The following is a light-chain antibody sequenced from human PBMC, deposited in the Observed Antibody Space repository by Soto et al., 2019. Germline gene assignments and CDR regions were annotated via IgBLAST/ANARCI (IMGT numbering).Light chain of an antibody. J-gene: IGKJ1*01. V-gene: IGKV2-28*01. CDR1: QSLLHSNGFQY. CDR3: MQPLEAPWT. CDR2: LGF. Sequence: EIVMTQSPPSLSVTPGEPASISCRSSQSLLHSNGFQYLDWYLQKQGQSPQLLIYLGFNRASGVPDRFSGSGSGTDFTLKISRVEAEDVGIYFCMQPLEAPWTFGQGTKVDIK.